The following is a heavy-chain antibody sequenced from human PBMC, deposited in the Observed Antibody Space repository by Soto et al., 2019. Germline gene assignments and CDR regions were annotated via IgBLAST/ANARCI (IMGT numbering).Heavy chain of an antibody. CDR1: GGSISSSNYY. CDR3: ASPTLGAFDI. CDR2: VYYSGST. V-gene: IGHV4-39*01. J-gene: IGHJ3*02. Sequence: QLQLQESGPGLVKPSETLSLTCTVSGGSISSSNYYWGWIRQPPGKGLEWIGSVYYSGSTSYNSPLKSRVTISVDTSKNQFSLRLSSVTAADTAVYYCASPTLGAFDIWGQGTMVTVSS. D-gene: IGHD3-16*01.